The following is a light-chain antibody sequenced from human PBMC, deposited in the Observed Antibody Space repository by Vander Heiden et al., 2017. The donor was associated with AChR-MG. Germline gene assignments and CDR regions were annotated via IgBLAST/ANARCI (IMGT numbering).Light chain of an antibody. Sequence: QPSASSGSPGSSITISCTGTSSDVGNYNLVSWYQQHPGKAPKLRIYEGSKRPSGVSNRFSGSKSGNTASLTISGLQAEDEAEDYCCSYAGSSTWVFGGGTKLTVL. CDR3: CSYAGSSTWV. CDR2: EGS. V-gene: IGLV2-23*01. J-gene: IGLJ3*02. CDR1: SSDVGNYNL.